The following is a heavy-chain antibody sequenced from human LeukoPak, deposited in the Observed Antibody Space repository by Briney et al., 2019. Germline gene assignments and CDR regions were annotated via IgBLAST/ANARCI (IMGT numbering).Heavy chain of an antibody. J-gene: IGHJ5*02. V-gene: IGHV4-59*01. CDR2: IYYSGST. CDR3: ARHLVAGPNNWFDP. D-gene: IGHD6-19*01. Sequence: SETLSLTCTVSGGSISSYYWSWIRQPPGKGLEWIGYIYYSGSTNYNPSLKSRITISVDTSKNQFSLKLSSVTAADTAVYYCARHLVAGPNNWFDPWGQGTLVTVSS. CDR1: GGSISSYY.